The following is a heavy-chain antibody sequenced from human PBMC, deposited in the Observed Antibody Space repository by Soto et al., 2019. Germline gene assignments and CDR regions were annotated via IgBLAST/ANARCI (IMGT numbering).Heavy chain of an antibody. J-gene: IGHJ4*02. Sequence: PPEKLSVTCAVSGVTISTYYWSWIRQPPGKGLEWIGYNYHSGTTNYNPSLKSRVTISVDTSKNQFSLRLTSVTAADTAIYYCVREAYIGYGHAIDHWGQGILVTVS. V-gene: IGHV4-59*01. CDR1: GVTISTYY. CDR3: VREAYIGYGHAIDH. D-gene: IGHD5-12*01. CDR2: NYHSGTT.